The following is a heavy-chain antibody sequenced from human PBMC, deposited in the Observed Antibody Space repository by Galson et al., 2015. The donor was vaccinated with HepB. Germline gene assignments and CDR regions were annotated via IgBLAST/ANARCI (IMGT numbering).Heavy chain of an antibody. Sequence: SVKVSCKASGYTFTSYGISWVRQAPGQGLEWMGWISAYNGNTNYAQKLQGRVTMTTDTSTSTAYMELRSLRSDDTAVYYCARDPFDALIEMATTAGGWFDPWGQGTLVTVSS. CDR2: ISAYNGNT. CDR3: ARDPFDALIEMATTAGGWFDP. J-gene: IGHJ5*02. V-gene: IGHV1-18*01. CDR1: GYTFTSYG. D-gene: IGHD5-24*01.